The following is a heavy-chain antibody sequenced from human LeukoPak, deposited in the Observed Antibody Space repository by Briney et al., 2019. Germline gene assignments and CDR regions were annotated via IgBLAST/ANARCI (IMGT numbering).Heavy chain of an antibody. Sequence: GGSLRLSCAASGFIFSNYGMHWVRQAPGKGLEWVSYILSSGSTIYNADSVKGRFTISRDNAKDSLYLQMNSLRAEDTAVYYCARGGWAFDYWGQGTLVTVSS. J-gene: IGHJ4*02. CDR1: GFIFSNYG. V-gene: IGHV3-48*04. CDR3: ARGGWAFDY. CDR2: ILSSGSTI. D-gene: IGHD6-19*01.